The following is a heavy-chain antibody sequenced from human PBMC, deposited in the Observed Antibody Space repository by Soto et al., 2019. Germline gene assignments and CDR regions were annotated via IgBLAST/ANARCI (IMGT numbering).Heavy chain of an antibody. V-gene: IGHV3-11*01. CDR3: AIDRVIPTIFGVVRQIFDY. CDR2: ISSSGSTI. J-gene: IGHJ4*02. CDR1: GFTFSDYY. D-gene: IGHD3-3*01. Sequence: QVQLVESGGGLVKPGGSLRLSCAASGFTFSDYYMSWIRQAPGKGLEWVSYISSSGSTIYYADSVKGRFTISRDNAKNSLYLQMNSLRAEDTAVYYCAIDRVIPTIFGVVRQIFDYWGQGTLVTVSS.